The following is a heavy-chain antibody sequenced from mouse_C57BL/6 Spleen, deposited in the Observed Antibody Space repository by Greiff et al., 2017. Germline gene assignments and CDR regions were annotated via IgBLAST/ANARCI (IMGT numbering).Heavy chain of an antibody. Sequence: VQLQQPGAELVKPGASVKLSCKASGYTFTSYWMQWVKQRPGQGLEWIGEIDPSDSYTNYNQKFKGKATLTVDTSSSTSFMQLSSLTAEDSAVYNCARSGLGPYFDDWGQGTTLTVSS. J-gene: IGHJ2*01. CDR2: IDPSDSYT. CDR1: GYTFTSYW. V-gene: IGHV1-50*01. D-gene: IGHD3-1*01. CDR3: ARSGLGPYFDD.